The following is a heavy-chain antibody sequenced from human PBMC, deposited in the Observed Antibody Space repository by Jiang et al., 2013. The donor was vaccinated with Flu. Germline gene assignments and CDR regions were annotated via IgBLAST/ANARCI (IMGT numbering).Heavy chain of an antibody. CDR2: INHSGST. V-gene: IGHV4-34*01. D-gene: IGHD5/OR15-5a*01. J-gene: IGHJ3*02. Sequence: TLSLTCAVYGDSFSDYYWAWIRQPPGKGLEFIGEINHSGSTNYDPSLKSRVTISVDMSKNQFSLKLTSVTAADTAVYYCARDVYDGAVYDIWGHGTMVTVSS. CDR1: GDSFSDYY. CDR3: ARDVYDGAVYDI.